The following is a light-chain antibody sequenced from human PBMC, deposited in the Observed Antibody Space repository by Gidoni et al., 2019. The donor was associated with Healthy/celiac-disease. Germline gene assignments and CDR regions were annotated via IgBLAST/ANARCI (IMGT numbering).Light chain of an antibody. J-gene: IGKJ1*01. CDR2: AAS. CDR1: QSISSY. V-gene: IGKV1-39*01. Sequence: DIQMTQSSSSLSASVGDRVTITCRARQSISSYLNWYQQKPGKAPKLLIYAASSLQSGVPSRFSGSVSWADFTLTISSLQPEDFATYYCQQSYSTPPWTFGQGTKVEIK. CDR3: QQSYSTPPWT.